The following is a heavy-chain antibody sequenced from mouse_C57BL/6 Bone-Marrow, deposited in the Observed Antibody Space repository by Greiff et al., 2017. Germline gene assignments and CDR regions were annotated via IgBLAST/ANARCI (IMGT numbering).Heavy chain of an antibody. D-gene: IGHD1-1*01. CDR1: GFSFNTYA. J-gene: IGHJ4*01. CDR3: VITTVVARRTYYAMDY. V-gene: IGHV10-1*01. Sequence: VQLKESGGGLVQPKGSLKLSCAASGFSFNTYAMNWVRQAPGKGLEWVARIRSKSNNYATYYADSVKDRFTISRDDSESMLYLQMNNLKTEDTAMYYCVITTVVARRTYYAMDYWGQGTSVTVSS. CDR2: IRSKSNNYAT.